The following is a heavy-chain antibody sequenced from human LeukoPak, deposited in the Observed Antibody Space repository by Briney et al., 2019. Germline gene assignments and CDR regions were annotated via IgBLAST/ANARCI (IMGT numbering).Heavy chain of an antibody. Sequence: PSETLSLTCTVSGGSISSGGYYWSWIRQHPGKGLEWIGYIYYSGSTYYNPSLKSRVTISVDTSKNQFSLKLSSVTAADTAVYYCARRAWLSTKRVDYWGQGTLVTVSS. D-gene: IGHD3-22*01. J-gene: IGHJ4*02. CDR2: IYYSGST. V-gene: IGHV4-31*03. CDR1: GGSISSGGYY. CDR3: ARRAWLSTKRVDY.